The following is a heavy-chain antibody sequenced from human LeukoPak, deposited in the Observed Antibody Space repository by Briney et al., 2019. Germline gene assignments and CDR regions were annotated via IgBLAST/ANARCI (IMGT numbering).Heavy chain of an antibody. CDR3: ARDRPLWFGELSYEYYFDY. V-gene: IGHV1-18*01. CDR2: ISAYNGNT. Sequence: ASVKVSCKASGYTFTSYGISWVRQAPGQGLEWMGWISAYNGNTNYAQKLQGRVTMTTDTSSSTAYMELRSLRSDDTAVYYCARDRPLWFGELSYEYYFDYWGQGTLVTVSS. CDR1: GYTFTSYG. J-gene: IGHJ4*02. D-gene: IGHD3-10*01.